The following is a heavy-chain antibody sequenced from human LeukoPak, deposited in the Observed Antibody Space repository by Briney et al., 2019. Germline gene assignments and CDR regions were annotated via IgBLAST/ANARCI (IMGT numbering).Heavy chain of an antibody. D-gene: IGHD1-1*01. CDR1: GGSISSTSDY. V-gene: IGHV4-39*01. J-gene: IGHJ6*02. CDR3: ARLRQPFYYYGMDV. Sequence: PSETLSLTCSVSGGSISSTSDYWGWVRQPPGKGLEWIGSMYYTGSTYYNPSLKSRVTISVDTSKNQFSLKLSSVTAADSAVYYCARLRQPFYYYGMDVWGQGTTVTVSS. CDR2: MYYTGST.